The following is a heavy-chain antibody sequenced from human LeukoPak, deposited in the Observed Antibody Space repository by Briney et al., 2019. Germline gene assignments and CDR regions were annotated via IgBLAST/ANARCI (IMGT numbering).Heavy chain of an antibody. CDR2: ISSSSSTI. D-gene: IGHD3-3*01. J-gene: IGHJ6*02. Sequence: PGGSLRLSCAASGFTFSSYSMTWVRQAPGKGLEWVSYISSSSSTIYYADSVKGRFTISRDNAKNSLYLQMNSLRAEDTAVYYCARVAKDYDFWSGSFYYYYGMDVWGQGTTVTVSS. V-gene: IGHV3-48*01. CDR3: ARVAKDYDFWSGSFYYYYGMDV. CDR1: GFTFSSYS.